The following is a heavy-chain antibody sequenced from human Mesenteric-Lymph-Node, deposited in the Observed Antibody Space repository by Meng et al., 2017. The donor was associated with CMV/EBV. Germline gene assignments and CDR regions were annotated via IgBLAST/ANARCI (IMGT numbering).Heavy chain of an antibody. CDR2: IKQDEHEK. V-gene: IGHV3-7*01. CDR3: ASRGYSGYYFDA. D-gene: IGHD5-12*01. J-gene: IGHJ5*02. Sequence: GESLKISCAASGFTFSSYWMTWVRQAPGKGLEWVANIKQDEHEKYYVDSVKGRFTISRDNAKNSLYLQMNSLRADDTAVYYCASRGYSGYYFDAWGQGTLVTVSS. CDR1: GFTFSSYW.